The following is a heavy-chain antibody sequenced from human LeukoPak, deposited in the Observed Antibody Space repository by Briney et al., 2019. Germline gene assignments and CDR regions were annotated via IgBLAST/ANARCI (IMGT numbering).Heavy chain of an antibody. CDR2: ISWNSGSI. V-gene: IGHV3-9*01. CDR1: GFTFDDYA. CDR3: ARVARGGYGNY. J-gene: IGHJ4*02. D-gene: IGHD3-22*01. Sequence: GRSLRLSCAASGFTFDDYAMHWVRQAPGKGLEWVSGISWNSGSIGYADSVKGRFTISRDNAKNSLYLQMNSLRAEDTAVYYCARVARGGYGNYWGQGTLVTVSS.